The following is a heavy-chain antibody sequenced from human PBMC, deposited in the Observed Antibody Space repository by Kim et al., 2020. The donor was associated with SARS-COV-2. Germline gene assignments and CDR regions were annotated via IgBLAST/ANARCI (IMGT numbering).Heavy chain of an antibody. CDR1: GFTFSSYG. J-gene: IGHJ4*02. D-gene: IGHD2-21*01. CDR2: IWYDGSNK. CDR3: AKDFLVEMAIPWGYFDY. Sequence: EGSLRLSCAASGFTFSSYGMHWVRQAPGKGLEWVAVIWYDGSNKYYADSVKGRFTISRDNSKNTLYLQMNSLRAEDTAVYYCAKDFLVEMAIPWGYFDYWGQGTLVTVSS. V-gene: IGHV3-33*06.